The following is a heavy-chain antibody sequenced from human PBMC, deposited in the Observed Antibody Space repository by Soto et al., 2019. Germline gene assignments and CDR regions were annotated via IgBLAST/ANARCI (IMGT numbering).Heavy chain of an antibody. V-gene: IGHV3-33*01. J-gene: IGHJ6*03. CDR3: ARDWADSADSYYMDV. CDR1: GFTFSSYG. CDR2: IWYDGSNK. Sequence: PGGSLRLSCAASGFTFSSYGMHWVRQAPGKGLEWVAVIWYDGSNKYYADSVKGRFTISRDNPKNTLYLQMNSLRAEDTAVYYCARDWADSADSYYMDVWGKGTTVTVSS. D-gene: IGHD2-15*01.